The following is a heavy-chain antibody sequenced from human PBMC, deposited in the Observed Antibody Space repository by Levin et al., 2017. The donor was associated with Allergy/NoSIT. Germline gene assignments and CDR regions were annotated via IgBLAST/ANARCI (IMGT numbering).Heavy chain of an antibody. V-gene: IGHV4-39*07. CDR1: GGSISSSTHY. D-gene: IGHD6-6*01. CDR2: IYYSGVA. Sequence: PSETLSLTCTVSGGSISSSTHYWAWVRQAPGTGLEWIGSIYYSGVAYYSPSLKSRVTISVDRSQNQFSLNLRSVTAADTAVYFCARERDLIGARAPFDYWGQGALVTVSS. CDR3: ARERDLIGARAPFDY. J-gene: IGHJ4*02.